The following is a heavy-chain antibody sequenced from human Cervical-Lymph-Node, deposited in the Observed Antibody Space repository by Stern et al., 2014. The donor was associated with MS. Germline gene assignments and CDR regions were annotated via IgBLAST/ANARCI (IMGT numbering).Heavy chain of an antibody. CDR3: AREGV. CDR2: IKQDGSEK. J-gene: IGHJ4*02. V-gene: IGHV3-7*01. Sequence: VQLVESGGGLVQPGGSLRLSCAGSGFTFSTYLMSWVRQAPGKGLEWVANIKQDGSEKNYVDSVKGRFTISRDNAKNSLYLQMNSLRAEDTAVYYCAREGVWGQGTLVTVSS. D-gene: IGHD3-10*01. CDR1: GFTFSTYL.